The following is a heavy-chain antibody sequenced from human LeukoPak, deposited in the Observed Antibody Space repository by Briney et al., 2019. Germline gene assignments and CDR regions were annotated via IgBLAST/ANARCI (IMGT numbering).Heavy chain of an antibody. CDR3: ASFIAVAGTLDY. Sequence: PSQTLSLTCTVSGGSISSGGYYWSWIRQHPGKGREGIAYIYYSGCTYYNPSLKSRVTISVDTSKNQFSLKLSSVTAADTAVYYCASFIAVAGTLDYWGQGTLVTVSS. J-gene: IGHJ4*02. V-gene: IGHV4-31*03. CDR2: IYYSGCT. CDR1: GGSISSGGYY. D-gene: IGHD6-19*01.